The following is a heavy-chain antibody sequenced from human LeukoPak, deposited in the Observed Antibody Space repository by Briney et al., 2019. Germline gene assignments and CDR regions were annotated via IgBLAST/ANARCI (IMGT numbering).Heavy chain of an antibody. CDR2: ISSSSSCI. CDR1: GFTFSSYS. D-gene: IGHD3-9*01. V-gene: IGHV3-21*01. Sequence: GGSLRLSCAASGFTFSSYSMNWVRQAPGKGLEWVSSISSSSSCIYYADSVKGRFTISRDNAKNSLYLQMNSLRAEDTAVYYCARDRIRDILTGYPDYWGQGTLVTVSS. J-gene: IGHJ4*02. CDR3: ARDRIRDILTGYPDY.